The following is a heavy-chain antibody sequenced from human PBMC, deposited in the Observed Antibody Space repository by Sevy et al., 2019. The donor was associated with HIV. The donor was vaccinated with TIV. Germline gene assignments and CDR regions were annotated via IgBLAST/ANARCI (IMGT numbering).Heavy chain of an antibody. D-gene: IGHD3-22*01. CDR2: ISAYNGNT. V-gene: IGHV1-18*04. J-gene: IGHJ4*02. Sequence: ASVKVSCKASGYTFTSYGISWVRQAPGQGVEWMGWISAYNGNTNYEQKLQGRVTLTKDTSTSTAYMELRSLSSDDTAVYYCARTYYYDSSGYYHYFDYWGQGTLVTVSS. CDR3: ARTYYYDSSGYYHYFDY. CDR1: GYTFTSYG.